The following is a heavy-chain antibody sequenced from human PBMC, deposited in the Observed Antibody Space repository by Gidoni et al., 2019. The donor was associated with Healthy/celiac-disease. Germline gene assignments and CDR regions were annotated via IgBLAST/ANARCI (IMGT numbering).Heavy chain of an antibody. Sequence: VKVSCKASGYTFTSYDINWVRQATGQGLEWMGWMNPNSGNTGDAQKFQGRVTMTRNTSISTAYMELSSLRSADTAVYYCAREKSRDYAPWGQGTLVTVSS. CDR1: GYTFTSYD. V-gene: IGHV1-8*01. CDR2: MNPNSGNT. D-gene: IGHD4-17*01. CDR3: AREKSRDYAP. J-gene: IGHJ5*02.